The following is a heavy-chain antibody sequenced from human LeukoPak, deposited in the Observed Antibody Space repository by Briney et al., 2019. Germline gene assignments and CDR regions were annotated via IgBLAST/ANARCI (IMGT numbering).Heavy chain of an antibody. CDR1: GGTFSSYA. CDR2: IIPILGIA. J-gene: IGHJ3*02. D-gene: IGHD2-2*01. CDR3: ARDPGAHCSSTSCWAFDI. Sequence: SVKVSCKASGGTFSSYAISWVRQAPGQGLEWMGSIIPILGIANYAQKFQGRVTITADKSTSTAYMELSSLRSEDTAVYYCARDPGAHCSSTSCWAFDIWGQGTMVTVSS. V-gene: IGHV1-69*04.